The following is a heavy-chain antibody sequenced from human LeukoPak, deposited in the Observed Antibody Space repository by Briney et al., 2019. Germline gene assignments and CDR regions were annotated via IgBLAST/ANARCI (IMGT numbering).Heavy chain of an antibody. CDR2: ISSSGSTI. J-gene: IGHJ4*02. Sequence: GGSLRLSCAASGFTFSDYYMSWIRQAPGKGLEGVTYISSSGSTIYYADSLKGRFTISRDNAKNSVYLQMNSLRAEDTAVYYCARADWDTAIDYWGQGTLVTVSS. D-gene: IGHD5-18*01. CDR3: ARADWDTAIDY. CDR1: GFTFSDYY. V-gene: IGHV3-11*04.